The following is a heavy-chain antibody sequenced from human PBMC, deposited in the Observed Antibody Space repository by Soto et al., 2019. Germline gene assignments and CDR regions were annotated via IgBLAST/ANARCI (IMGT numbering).Heavy chain of an antibody. CDR2: SYHSGST. Sequence: QVQLQESGPGLVKPSGTRSLTCSVSGGSISSSNWWSWGRQPPGKVLEWIGESYHSGSTNYNPSLKNRFTRSVYKSKHQFSLKLSSVTAADTAVYYCGRDRRDLLGWCDPWGQGTLVTVSS. J-gene: IGHJ5*02. CDR1: GGSISSSNW. CDR3: GRDRRDLLGWCDP. V-gene: IGHV4-4*02. D-gene: IGHD1-26*01.